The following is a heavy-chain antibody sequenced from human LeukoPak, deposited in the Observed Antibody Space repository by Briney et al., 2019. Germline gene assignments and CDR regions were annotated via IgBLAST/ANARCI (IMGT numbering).Heavy chain of an antibody. CDR1: GYSISSGYY. J-gene: IGHJ5*02. CDR3: ARGGFLPSEYSSSWSNNWFDP. CDR2: IYHSGST. D-gene: IGHD6-13*01. Sequence: SETLSLTCAVSGYSISSGYYWGWIRQPPGKGLEWIGSIYHSGSTYYNPSLKSRVTISVDTSKNQFSLKLSSVTAADTAVYYCARGGFLPSEYSSSWSNNWFDPWGQGTLVTVSS. V-gene: IGHV4-38-2*01.